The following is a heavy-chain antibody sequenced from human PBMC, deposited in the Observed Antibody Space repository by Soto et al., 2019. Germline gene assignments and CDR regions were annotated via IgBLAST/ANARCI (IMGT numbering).Heavy chain of an antibody. CDR2: ISGSGGST. CDR3: AKDCSEGYGDYGDYFDY. CDR1: GFTFSTYA. D-gene: IGHD4-17*01. Sequence: GSLRLSCAASGFTFSTYAMSWVRQAPGKGLKWVSAISGSGGSTYYADSVKGRFTISRDNSKNTLYLQMNSLRAEDTAVYYCAKDCSEGYGDYGDYFDYWGQGPLVTVSS. V-gene: IGHV3-23*01. J-gene: IGHJ4*02.